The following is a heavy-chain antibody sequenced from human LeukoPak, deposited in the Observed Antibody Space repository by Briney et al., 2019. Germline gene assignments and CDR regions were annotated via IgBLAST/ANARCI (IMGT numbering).Heavy chain of an antibody. D-gene: IGHD3-10*01. J-gene: IGHJ3*02. CDR1: GFTFVGYW. V-gene: IGHV3-7*01. CDR2: IKDDGSEK. Sequence: GGSLSHSCAGSGFTFVGYWTSWVRQPPGKGPEWVANIKDDGSEKYYLDSVKGRFTISRDNAKNSLYLQMNSLRAEDTAVYSCARIKEYGFDIWGQGTMVTVSS. CDR3: ARIKEYGFDI.